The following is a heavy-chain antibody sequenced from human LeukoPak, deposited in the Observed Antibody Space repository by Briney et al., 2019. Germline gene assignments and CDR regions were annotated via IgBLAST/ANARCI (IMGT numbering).Heavy chain of an antibody. CDR3: AKGVSSSWANWFDP. CDR2: ISGSGGST. D-gene: IGHD6-13*01. CDR1: GFTFSSYA. Sequence: GGSLRLSCAASGFTFSSYAMSWIRQAPGKGLEWVSAISGSGGSTYYADSVKGRFTISRDNSKNTLYLQMNSLRAEDTAVYYCAKGVSSSWANWFDPWGQGTLVTVSS. J-gene: IGHJ5*02. V-gene: IGHV3-23*01.